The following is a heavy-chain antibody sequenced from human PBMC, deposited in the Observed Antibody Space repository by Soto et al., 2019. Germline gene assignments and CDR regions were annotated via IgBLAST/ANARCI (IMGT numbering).Heavy chain of an antibody. V-gene: IGHV1-18*01. J-gene: IGHJ4*02. CDR1: GYAFTTYG. CDR2: ISAHNGNT. Sequence: QVHLVQSGAEVKKPGASVKVSCKGSGYAFTTYGITWVRQAPGQGLEWMGWISAHNGNTNYAQKLQGRVTVTRDTSTSTAYMELRSLRSDDTTVYYCARGRYGNYWGQGALVTVSS. D-gene: IGHD1-1*01. CDR3: ARGRYGNY.